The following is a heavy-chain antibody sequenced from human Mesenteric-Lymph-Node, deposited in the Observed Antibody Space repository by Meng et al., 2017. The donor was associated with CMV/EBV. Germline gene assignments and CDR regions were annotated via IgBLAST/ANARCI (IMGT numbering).Heavy chain of an antibody. CDR1: GYIFNSYY. Sequence: ASVKVSCKASGYIFNSYYMHWVRQAPGQGLEWMGIINPSGGSASHAQKFQGRVTMTRDTSTSTVYLELSSLRSEDTAVYYCARDDGSGSNPLGYWGQGTLVTVS. J-gene: IGHJ4*02. D-gene: IGHD3-10*01. V-gene: IGHV1-46*02. CDR3: ARDDGSGSNPLGY. CDR2: INPSGGSA.